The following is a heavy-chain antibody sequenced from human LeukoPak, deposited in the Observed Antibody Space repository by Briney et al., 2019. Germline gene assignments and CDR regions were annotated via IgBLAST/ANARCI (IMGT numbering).Heavy chain of an antibody. CDR3: ARDSGGSGNNWFDP. V-gene: IGHV4-39*07. CDR1: GGSISSSSYY. Sequence: SETLSLTCTVSGGSISSSSYYWGWIRQPPGKGLEWIGSIYYSGSTYYNPSLKSRVTISVDTSKNRFSLKLGSVTAADTAVYYCARDSGGSGNNWFDPWGQGTLVTVSS. CDR2: IYYSGST. J-gene: IGHJ5*02. D-gene: IGHD3-10*01.